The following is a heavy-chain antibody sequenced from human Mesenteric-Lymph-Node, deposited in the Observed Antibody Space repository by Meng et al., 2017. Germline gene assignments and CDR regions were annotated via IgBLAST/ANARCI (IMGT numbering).Heavy chain of an antibody. CDR1: GYTFTDYN. Sequence: EFQPLQAGTYVKNRGPTVKISCKVSGYTFTDYNIHWVKHAPGKGLEWMGLVDPEDDEAIYAEKFQGRVTITADTSTDTAYMELSSLRSEDTAVYYCAITDDISALGRKSLLFDPWGQGTLVTASS. D-gene: IGHD6-13*01. CDR3: AITDDISALGRKSLLFDP. CDR2: VDPEDDEA. J-gene: IGHJ5*02. V-gene: IGHV1-69-2*01.